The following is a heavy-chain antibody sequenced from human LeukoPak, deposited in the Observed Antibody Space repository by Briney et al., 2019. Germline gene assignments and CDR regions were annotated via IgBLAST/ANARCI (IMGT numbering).Heavy chain of an antibody. CDR2: ISGSGGST. CDR1: GFTLSSYG. V-gene: IGHV3-23*01. CDR3: AHGSMYQLDY. D-gene: IGHD2-2*01. J-gene: IGHJ4*02. Sequence: GGSLRLSCGASGFTLSSYGMSWVRQAPGKGLEWVSAISGSGGSTYYADSVKGRFTISRDNSKNTLYLQMNSLRAEDTAVYYCAHGSMYQLDYWGQGTLVTVSS.